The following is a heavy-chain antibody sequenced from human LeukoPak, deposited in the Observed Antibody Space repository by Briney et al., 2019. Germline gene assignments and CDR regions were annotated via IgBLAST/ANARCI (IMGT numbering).Heavy chain of an antibody. V-gene: IGHV3-53*01. CDR3: ARARIAQGGAFDI. CDR2: IYSGGST. Sequence: PGGSLRLSCAASGFTVSSNYMSWVRQAPGKGLEWVSVIYSGGSTYYADSVKGRFTISRDNSKNTLYLQMNSLRAEDTAVYYCARARIAQGGAFDIWGQGTMVTVSS. D-gene: IGHD2/OR15-2a*01. CDR1: GFTVSSNY. J-gene: IGHJ3*02.